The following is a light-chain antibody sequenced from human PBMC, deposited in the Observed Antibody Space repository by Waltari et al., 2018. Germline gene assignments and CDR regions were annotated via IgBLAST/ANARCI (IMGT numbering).Light chain of an antibody. CDR3: QQYYDYQRS. J-gene: IGKJ1*01. Sequence: AIRMTQSPSSLSASTGDIVTITCRASQSVSTYLAWYQQKPGKAPKLLIYAASTLQRGVPLRFSGSGSGTDFTLSISCLQSEDFATYYCQQYYDYQRSFGQGTKVEIK. CDR2: AAS. CDR1: QSVSTY. V-gene: IGKV1-8*01.